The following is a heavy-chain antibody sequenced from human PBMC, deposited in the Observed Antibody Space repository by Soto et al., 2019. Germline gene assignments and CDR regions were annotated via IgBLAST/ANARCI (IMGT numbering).Heavy chain of an antibody. D-gene: IGHD2-2*01. Sequence: QVQLVQSGAEVKKPGSSVKVSCKASGGTFSSYAISWVRQAPGQGLEWMGGIIPIFGTANYAQKFQGRVTITADESTSTAYMELSSLRSEDTAVYYCAKHLSRYCISTSCYAWGLFDYWGQGTLVTVSS. J-gene: IGHJ4*02. CDR1: GGTFSSYA. CDR3: AKHLSRYCISTSCYAWGLFDY. V-gene: IGHV1-69*12. CDR2: IIPIFGTA.